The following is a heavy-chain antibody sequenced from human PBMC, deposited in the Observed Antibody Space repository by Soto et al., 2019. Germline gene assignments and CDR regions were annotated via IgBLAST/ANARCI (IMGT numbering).Heavy chain of an antibody. Sequence: PSETLSLTCTVSGGSISSYYWSWIRQPPGKGLEWIGYIYYSGSTNYNPSLKSRVTISVDTSKNQFSLKLSSVTAADTAVYYCTRRRGGYSGYGYFDSWGQGTLVTVSS. V-gene: IGHV4-59*01. CDR1: GGSISSYY. CDR2: IYYSGST. CDR3: TRRRGGYSGYGYFDS. D-gene: IGHD5-12*01. J-gene: IGHJ4*02.